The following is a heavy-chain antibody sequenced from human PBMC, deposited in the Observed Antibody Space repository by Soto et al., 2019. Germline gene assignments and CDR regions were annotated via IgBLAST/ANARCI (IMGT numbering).Heavy chain of an antibody. J-gene: IGHJ3*02. Sequence: QVQLQESGPGLVKPSETLSLTCTVSGGSISSYYWSWIRQPPGKGLEWIGYIYYSGSTNYNPSLKSRVTISVDTSKNQVSLKLSSVTAADTAVYYCATGGYSYGYADAFDIWGQGTMVTVSS. D-gene: IGHD5-18*01. CDR3: ATGGYSYGYADAFDI. V-gene: IGHV4-59*01. CDR1: GGSISSYY. CDR2: IYYSGST.